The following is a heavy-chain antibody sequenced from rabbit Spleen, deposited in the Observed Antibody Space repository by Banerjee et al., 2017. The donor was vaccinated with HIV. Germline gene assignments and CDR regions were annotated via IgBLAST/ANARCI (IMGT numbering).Heavy chain of an antibody. D-gene: IGHD1-1*01. J-gene: IGHJ6*01. CDR1: GIDFINNYW. V-gene: IGHV1S40*01. CDR2: IDSGSSGFT. Sequence: QSLEESGGGLVKPGASLTLTCKASGIDFINNYWICWVRQAPGKGLEWIACIDSGSSGFTYFASWAKGRFTISKTSSTTVTLQMTSLTATDTATYFCARDTSSSFSSYGMDLWGQGTLVTVS. CDR3: ARDTSSSFSSYGMDL.